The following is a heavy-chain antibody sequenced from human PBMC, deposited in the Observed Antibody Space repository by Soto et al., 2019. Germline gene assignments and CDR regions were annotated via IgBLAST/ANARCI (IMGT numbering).Heavy chain of an antibody. D-gene: IGHD2-2*01. CDR1: GGTFSNYA. J-gene: IGHJ6*02. CDR3: ARAQGSSTSLEIYYYYYYGMDV. V-gene: IGHV1-69*01. CDR2: IIPISGTA. Sequence: QVQLVQSGAEVKKPGSSVKVSCKASGGTFSNYAISWVRQAPGQGLEWMGGIIPISGTANYAQKFQGRFTITAGESTSTAYMELSSLRSEDTAVYYCARAQGSSTSLEIYYYYYYGMDVWGQGTTVTVSS.